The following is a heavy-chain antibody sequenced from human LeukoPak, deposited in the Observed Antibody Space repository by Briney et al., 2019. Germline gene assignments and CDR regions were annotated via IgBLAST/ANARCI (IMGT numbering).Heavy chain of an antibody. Sequence: QPEGSLRLSCAASGFTFSSYGMRWVRQAPGKGLEWVAFIRYEGSNKYYADSVKGRFTISRDNSKNALYLQMNSLRAEDTAVYYCAKGLHAWIQLWSGLDAFDIWGQGTMVTVSS. CDR3: AKGLHAWIQLWSGLDAFDI. CDR2: IRYEGSNK. D-gene: IGHD5-18*01. V-gene: IGHV3-30*02. J-gene: IGHJ3*02. CDR1: GFTFSSYG.